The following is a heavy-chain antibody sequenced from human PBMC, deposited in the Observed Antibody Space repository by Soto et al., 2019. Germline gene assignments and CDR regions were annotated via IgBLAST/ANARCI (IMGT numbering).Heavy chain of an antibody. Sequence: QVQLVESGGGVVQPGRSLRLSCAASGFTFTDHAIHWVRQAPGRGLEWVALISSDGSSKYFAASVKGRFTVSRYNSKNTLSLHMNSLRSEDTAVYYCARQGIGARKYHERHLDVWGQGTTVTVSS. D-gene: IGHD6-6*01. CDR3: ARQGIGARKYHERHLDV. CDR2: ISSDGSSK. V-gene: IGHV3-30-3*01. CDR1: GFTFTDHA. J-gene: IGHJ6*02.